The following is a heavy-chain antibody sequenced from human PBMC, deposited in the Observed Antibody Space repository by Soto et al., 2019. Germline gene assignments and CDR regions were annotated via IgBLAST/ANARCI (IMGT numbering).Heavy chain of an antibody. CDR1: GYTFTGYY. CDR2: INPNSGGT. CDR3: ARAGAVAGTDYYYGMDV. V-gene: IGHV1-2*04. Sequence: QVQLVQSGAEVKKPGASVKVSCKASGYTFTGYYMHWVRQAPGQGLEWMGWINPNSGGTNYAQKLQGWVTMTRDTSISTAYMELSRLRSDDTAVYYCARAGAVAGTDYYYGMDVWGQGTTVTVSS. J-gene: IGHJ6*02. D-gene: IGHD6-19*01.